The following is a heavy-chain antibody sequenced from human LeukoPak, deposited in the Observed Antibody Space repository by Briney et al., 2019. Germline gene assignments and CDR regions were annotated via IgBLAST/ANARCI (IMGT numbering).Heavy chain of an antibody. J-gene: IGHJ6*03. CDR3: ARVSSYDFWSGYYAYYYYMDV. V-gene: IGHV1-2*02. Sequence: ASVKVSCKASGYTFTGYYMHWVRQAPGQGLEWMGWINPNSGGTNYAQKFQGRVTMTRDTSISTAYMELSRLRSDDTAVYYCARVSSYDFWSGYYAYYYYMDVWGKGTTVTVSS. D-gene: IGHD3-3*01. CDR2: INPNSGGT. CDR1: GYTFTGYY.